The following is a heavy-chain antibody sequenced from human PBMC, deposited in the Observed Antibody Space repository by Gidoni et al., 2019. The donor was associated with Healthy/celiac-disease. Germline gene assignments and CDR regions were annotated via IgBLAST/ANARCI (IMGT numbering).Heavy chain of an antibody. J-gene: IGHJ5*02. CDR2: IYYSGST. D-gene: IGHD3-22*01. CDR1: GGSISSYY. V-gene: IGHV4-59*01. CDR3: ARARYYDSSGWFDP. Sequence: QVQLQESGPGLVKPSETLSLTCTVPGGSISSYYWSWIRQPPGKGLEWLGYIYYSGSTNYNPSLKSRVTISVDTSKNQFSLKLSSVTAADTAVYYCARARYYDSSGWFDPWGQGTLVTVSS.